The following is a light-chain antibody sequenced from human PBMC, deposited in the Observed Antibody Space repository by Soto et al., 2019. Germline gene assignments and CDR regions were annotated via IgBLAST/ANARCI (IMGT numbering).Light chain of an antibody. CDR1: QSVSSSY. CDR3: QQYGSSPMYT. CDR2: GAS. Sequence: EIVLTQSPGTLSLSPGERATLSCRASQSVSSSYLAWYQQKPGQAPRLLIYGASSRATGIPDRFSGSGSGTDFTITISRLEPEDFAVYYCQQYGSSPMYTFGQGTKLKIK. V-gene: IGKV3-20*01. J-gene: IGKJ2*01.